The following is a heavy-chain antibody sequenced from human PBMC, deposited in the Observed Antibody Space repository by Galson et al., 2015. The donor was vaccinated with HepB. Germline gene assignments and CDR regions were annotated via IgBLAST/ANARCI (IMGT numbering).Heavy chain of an antibody. V-gene: IGHV3-30*03. Sequence: SLRLSCAASGFTFSSYGMHWVRQAPGKGLEWVAVISYDGSNKYYADSVKGRFTISRDNSKNTLYLQMNSLRAEDTAVYYCAGPVGSGYSYYGMDVWGQGTTVTVSS. CDR3: AGPVGSGYSYYGMDV. CDR2: ISYDGSNK. CDR1: GFTFSSYG. D-gene: IGHD3-22*01. J-gene: IGHJ6*02.